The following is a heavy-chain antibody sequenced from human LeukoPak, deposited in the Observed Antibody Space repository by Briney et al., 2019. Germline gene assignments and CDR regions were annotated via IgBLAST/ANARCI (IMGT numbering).Heavy chain of an antibody. CDR1: GYTFTSYG. CDR3: ARTRYYYDSSGYYYY. D-gene: IGHD3-22*01. Sequence: ASVKVSCKASGYTFTSYGISWVRQAPGQGLERMGWISAYNGNTNYAQKLQGRVTMTTDTSTSTAYMELRSLRSDDTAVYYCARTRYYYDSSGYYYYWGQGTLVTVSS. CDR2: ISAYNGNT. V-gene: IGHV1-18*01. J-gene: IGHJ4*02.